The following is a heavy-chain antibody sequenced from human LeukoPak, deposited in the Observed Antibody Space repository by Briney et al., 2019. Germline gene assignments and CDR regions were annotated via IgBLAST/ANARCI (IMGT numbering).Heavy chain of an antibody. Sequence: GSSVKVSCKASGGTFSSYAISWVRQAPGQGLEWMGGIIPIFGTANYAQKFQGSVTITADESTSTAYMELSSLRSEDTAVYYCARDSPGWKDIYFDLWGRGTLVTVSS. CDR3: ARDSPGWKDIYFDL. V-gene: IGHV1-69*01. D-gene: IGHD1-1*01. J-gene: IGHJ2*01. CDR1: GGTFSSYA. CDR2: IIPIFGTA.